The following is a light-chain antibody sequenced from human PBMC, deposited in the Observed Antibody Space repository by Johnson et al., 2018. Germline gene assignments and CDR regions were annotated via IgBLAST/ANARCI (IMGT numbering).Light chain of an antibody. Sequence: SVLTQPPSVSAAPGQKVTISCSGSRSNIGNNYVSWYQPLPGTAPKLLIYENNKRPSGIPDRFSGSKSGTSATLGITGLQTGDEADYYCGTWDSSLSAGNVFGTGTKVTVL. CDR3: GTWDSSLSAGNV. CDR2: ENN. J-gene: IGLJ1*01. V-gene: IGLV1-51*02. CDR1: RSNIGNNY.